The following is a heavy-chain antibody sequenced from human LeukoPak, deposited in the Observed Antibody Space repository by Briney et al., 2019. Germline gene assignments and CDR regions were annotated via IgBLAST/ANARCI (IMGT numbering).Heavy chain of an antibody. CDR2: ISGDGGST. CDR3: ARDINIGVTSPFYYGMDV. V-gene: IGHV3-43*02. Sequence: PGGSLRLSCAASGFTFDDYAMHWVRQAPGKGLEWVSLISGDGGSTYYADSVKDRFTISRDNSKNSLYLQMNSLRTEDTALYYCARDINIGVTSPFYYGMDVWGQGTTVTVSS. D-gene: IGHD4-11*01. J-gene: IGHJ6*02. CDR1: GFTFDDYA.